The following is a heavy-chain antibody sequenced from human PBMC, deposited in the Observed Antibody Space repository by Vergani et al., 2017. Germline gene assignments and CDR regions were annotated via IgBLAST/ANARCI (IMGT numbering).Heavy chain of an antibody. V-gene: IGHV1-69*09. CDR3: ARSRTEITDDAFDI. J-gene: IGHJ3*02. CDR2: SVPLLDIT. Sequence: VQLVQSGAEMKKPGSSVKVSCKSSGGTFGSSGFSWVRQAPGQGLEWMGRSVPLLDITNYAQMFMGRVSITADKSTGTLYLDLSDLRSADTAMYYCARSRTEITDDAFDIWGKETLVSVSS. CDR1: GGTFGSSG. D-gene: IGHD1-14*01.